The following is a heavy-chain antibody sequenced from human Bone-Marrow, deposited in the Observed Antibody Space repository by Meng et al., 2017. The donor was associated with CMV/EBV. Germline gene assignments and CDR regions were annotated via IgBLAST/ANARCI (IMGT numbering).Heavy chain of an antibody. CDR2: ISSSGSTI. Sequence: GESLKISCAASGFTFSDYYMSWIRQAPGKGLEWVSYISSSGSTIYYADSVKGQFTISRDNAKNSLYLQMNSLRAEDTAVYYCARENEWWTRFGMDVWGQGTTVTVSS. CDR3: ARENEWWTRFGMDV. V-gene: IGHV3-11*01. D-gene: IGHD2-15*01. CDR1: GFTFSDYY. J-gene: IGHJ6*02.